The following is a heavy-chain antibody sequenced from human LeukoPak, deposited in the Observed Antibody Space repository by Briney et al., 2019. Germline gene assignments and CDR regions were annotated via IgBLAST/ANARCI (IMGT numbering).Heavy chain of an antibody. CDR2: ISSSSSYI. CDR1: GFTFSTYN. V-gene: IGHV3-21*01. D-gene: IGHD3-22*01. Sequence: GGSLSLSCAASGFTFSTYNMNWVRQAPGKGLEWVSSISSSSSYIYYADSVKGRFTISRDNAKNSLYLQMISLRAEDTALYYCARDGGYYNGSSGYSFDSWGQGTLVTVSS. CDR3: ARDGGYYNGSSGYSFDS. J-gene: IGHJ4*02.